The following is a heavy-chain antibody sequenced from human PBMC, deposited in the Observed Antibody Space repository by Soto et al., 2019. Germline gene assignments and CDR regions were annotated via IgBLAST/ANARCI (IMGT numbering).Heavy chain of an antibody. V-gene: IGHV1-2*02. Sequence: ASVKVSCKASGYTFTTYYLHWVRQAPGQGLEWMGSINPNTGDANYAQKFQGRVTMTRDTSISTAQMELSRLTSDDTAVYYCARVEKWLEPLRGSCDNWGQG. J-gene: IGHJ4*02. CDR1: GYTFTTYY. CDR3: ARVEKWLEPLRGSCDN. CDR2: INPNTGDA. D-gene: IGHD6-19*01.